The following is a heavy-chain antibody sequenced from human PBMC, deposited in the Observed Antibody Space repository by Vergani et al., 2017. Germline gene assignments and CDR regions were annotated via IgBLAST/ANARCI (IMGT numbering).Heavy chain of an antibody. CDR1: GYTFSNYY. CDR3: ARGDYSILTGYRY. CDR2: INPSGGHT. D-gene: IGHD3-9*01. V-gene: IGHV1-46*03. Sequence: QVQVVQSAAEVKKSGASVKVSCKTSGYTFSNYYMHWVRQAPGQGLEWMGIINPSGGHTNYAQKFQGRVTMTRDTSTSTVYMELSSLRSEDTAIYYCARGDYSILTGYRYWGQGTLVTVSS. J-gene: IGHJ4*02.